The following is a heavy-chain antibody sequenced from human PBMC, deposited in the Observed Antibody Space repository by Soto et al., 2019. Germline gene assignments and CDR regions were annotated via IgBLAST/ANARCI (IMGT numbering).Heavy chain of an antibody. D-gene: IGHD3-3*01. CDR3: APRRSVRKRGTIDV. CDR2: FDPEDGET. Sequence: ASVKVSCKVPGYILTELSMYWVRQAPGKGLEWMGGFDPEDGETIYAQKLQGRVTMTEDVSTHTAYMELSSLRSEDTAVYFCAPRRSVRKRGTIDVCVQGTIVTV. V-gene: IGHV1-24*01. J-gene: IGHJ3*01. CDR1: GYILTELS.